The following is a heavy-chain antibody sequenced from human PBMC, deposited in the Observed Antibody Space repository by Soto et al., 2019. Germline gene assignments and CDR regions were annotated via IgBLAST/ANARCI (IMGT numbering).Heavy chain of an antibody. D-gene: IGHD2-2*01. CDR2: IWYDGSNK. V-gene: IGHV3-33*01. J-gene: IGHJ4*02. CDR3: AREPPLVYPATGSVPHY. CDR1: GFTFSSYG. Sequence: QVQLVESGGGVVQPGRSLRLSCAASGFTFSSYGMHWVRQAPGKGLEWVAVIWYDGSNKYYADSVKGRFTISRDNSKNPPDLHMNTVSAEDRALYYCAREPPLVYPATGSVPHYWGQGTLVTVSS.